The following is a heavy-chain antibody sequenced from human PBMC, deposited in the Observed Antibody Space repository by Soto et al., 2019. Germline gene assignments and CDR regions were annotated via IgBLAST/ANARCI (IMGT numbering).Heavy chain of an antibody. D-gene: IGHD2-8*02. J-gene: IGHJ4*02. CDR1: GGSFSGYY. CDR2: INHSGST. CDR3: ARDKITGLFDY. Sequence: QVQLQQWGAGLLKPSETLSLTCAVYGGSFSGYYWTWIRQPTGTGLEWIGEINHSGSTNYNTSLKSRVTIPVETSKNKFSLKLTSVTAADTAVYYCARDKITGLFDYWGQGPLFPVS. V-gene: IGHV4-34*01.